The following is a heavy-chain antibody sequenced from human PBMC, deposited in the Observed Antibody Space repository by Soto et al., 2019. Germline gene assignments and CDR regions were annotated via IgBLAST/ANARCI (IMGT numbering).Heavy chain of an antibody. CDR3: AREKASTSLLTHYYYAMDV. J-gene: IGHJ6*02. V-gene: IGHV1-46*01. CDR2: INPSGGRT. Sequence: ASVKVSCKSSGYTFINYYVHWVRQSPGQGLEWMGMINPSGGRTTYPQKFQGRVTMTRDTSTSTVYVELSSLRSDDTAVFYCAREKASTSLLTHYYYAMDVWGQGTTVTVSS. CDR1: GYTFINYY.